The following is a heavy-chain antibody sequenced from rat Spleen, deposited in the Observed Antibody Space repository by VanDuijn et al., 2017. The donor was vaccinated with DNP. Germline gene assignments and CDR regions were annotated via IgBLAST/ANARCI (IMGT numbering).Heavy chain of an antibody. CDR3: ASDSLRFSFDY. V-gene: IGHV2-41*01. D-gene: IGHD1-11*01. J-gene: IGHJ2*01. Sequence: QVQLKESGPGLVQPSQTLSLTCNVAGFSLTSDNVHWVRQPPGKGLEWMGVIWSTGGTRYNSAFKSRLSISKDTSKSQVFLKMNSLQTEDTSPYVCASDSLRFSFDYWGQGVMVTVSS. CDR2: IWSTGGT. CDR1: GFSLTSDN.